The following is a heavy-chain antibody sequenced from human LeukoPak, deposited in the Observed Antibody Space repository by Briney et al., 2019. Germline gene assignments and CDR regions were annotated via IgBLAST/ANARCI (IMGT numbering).Heavy chain of an antibody. CDR2: IYYSGST. V-gene: IGHV4-31*03. CDR1: GGSISSGGYY. J-gene: IGHJ4*02. Sequence: SQTLSLTCTVSGGSISSGGYYWSWIRQHPGKGLEWIGYIYYSGSTYYNPSLKSRVTISVDTSKNQFSLKLSSVTAADTAVYYCVRDFGPYPDYWGQGTLVTVSS. D-gene: IGHD2-2*02. CDR3: VRDFGPYPDY.